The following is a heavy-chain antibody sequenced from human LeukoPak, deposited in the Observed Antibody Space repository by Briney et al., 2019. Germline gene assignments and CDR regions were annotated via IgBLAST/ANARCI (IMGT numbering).Heavy chain of an antibody. V-gene: IGHV3-30*03. CDR1: GFTFSSYG. CDR3: VAGYCSGTSCSTFFGMDV. D-gene: IGHD2-2*03. J-gene: IGHJ6*02. Sequence: PGRSLRLSCAASGFTFSSYGMDWVRQAPGKGLEWVAVISYDGSNKYYADSVKGRFTISRDNAKSSLYLQMNSLRAEDTAVYYCVAGYCSGTSCSTFFGMDVWGQGTTVTVSS. CDR2: ISYDGSNK.